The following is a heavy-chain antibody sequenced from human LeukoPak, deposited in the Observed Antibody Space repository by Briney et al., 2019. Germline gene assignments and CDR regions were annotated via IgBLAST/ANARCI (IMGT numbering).Heavy chain of an antibody. J-gene: IGHJ4*02. D-gene: IGHD5-18*01. CDR1: GFTFSSYS. Sequence: GGSLRLSCAASGFTFSSYSMNWVRQAPGKGLEWVSSISSSSSYIYYADSVKGRFTISRDNAKNTLYLQMNSLRAEDTAVYYCATLRGGYSYGQVVDYWGQGTLVTVSS. V-gene: IGHV3-21*04. CDR2: ISSSSSYI. CDR3: ATLRGGYSYGQVVDY.